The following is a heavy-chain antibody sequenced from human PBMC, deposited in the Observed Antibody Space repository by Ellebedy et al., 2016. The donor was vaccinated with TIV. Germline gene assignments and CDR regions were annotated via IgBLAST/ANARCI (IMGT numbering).Heavy chain of an antibody. CDR3: ARENSHGFVYYFDS. V-gene: IGHV4-4*07. D-gene: IGHD3-22*01. CDR1: DGSISDSY. J-gene: IGHJ4*02. CDR2: LSGSGDK. Sequence: MPSETLSLTCAISDGSISDSYWSWIRQSPGKGLEWIGHLSGSGDKNYNPSFNSRVTMSFDTSKNHFSLKLSSVTKADTAVYYCARENSHGFVYYFDSWGQGTRVTVSS.